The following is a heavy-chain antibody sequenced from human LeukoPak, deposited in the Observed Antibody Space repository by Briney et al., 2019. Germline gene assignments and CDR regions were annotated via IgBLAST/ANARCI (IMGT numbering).Heavy chain of an antibody. V-gene: IGHV3-11*01. CDR2: VNIGGTNT. J-gene: IGHJ5*02. CDR3: ATDGAGSDT. Sequence: GGSLRLSCAASGFTFNDYYMSWIRQAPGKGLEWLSYVNIGGTNTHYADSVKGRFTISRDNAKKSLYLEMNNLRAEDTAVYYCATDGAGSDTWGQGVLVTVSS. CDR1: GFTFNDYY.